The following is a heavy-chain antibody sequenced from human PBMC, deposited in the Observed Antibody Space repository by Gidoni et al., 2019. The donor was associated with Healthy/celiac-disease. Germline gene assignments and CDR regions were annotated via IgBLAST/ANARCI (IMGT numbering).Heavy chain of an antibody. V-gene: IGHV3-23*01. CDR3: AKNVPSGRYRTEAFDI. Sequence: EVQLLESGGGLVQPGGSLRLSCAASGFTFSSYAMSWVRQAPGKGREWVSASSGSGGSTYYADSVKGRFTISRDKSKNTLYLQMNSLRAEDTAVYYCAKNVPSGRYRTEAFDIWGQGTMVTVSS. D-gene: IGHD2-2*01. CDR2: SSGSGGST. CDR1: GFTFSSYA. J-gene: IGHJ3*02.